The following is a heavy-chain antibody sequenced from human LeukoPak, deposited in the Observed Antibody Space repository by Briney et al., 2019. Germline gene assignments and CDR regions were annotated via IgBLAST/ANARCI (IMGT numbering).Heavy chain of an antibody. V-gene: IGHV3-9*01. CDR1: GFTFDDYA. J-gene: IGHJ4*02. CDR2: ISWNSGST. CDR3: ARRLSTTWAFDY. Sequence: GRSLRLSCAASGFTFDDYAMHWGRQGPGKGGGWVSGISWNSGSTGYADSVKGRFTISRDNAKNTLYLQMSSLRAEDTALYYCARRLSTTWAFDYWGQGTLVTVSS. D-gene: IGHD1-14*01.